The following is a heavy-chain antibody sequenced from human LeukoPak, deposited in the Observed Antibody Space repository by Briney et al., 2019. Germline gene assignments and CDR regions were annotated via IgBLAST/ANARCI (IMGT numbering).Heavy chain of an antibody. V-gene: IGHV3-23*01. CDR1: GFTFSRYA. J-gene: IGHJ4*02. CDR2: ISGSGGST. D-gene: IGHD2-2*01. Sequence: GGSLRLSCAASGFTFSRYAMSWVRRAPGQGLEWVSGISGSGGSTHYPDSVKGRFTISRDNSKNTLYLQKNSLRAEDTAVYHCAKHLVVPAAMNWGQGTLVTVSS. CDR3: AKHLVVPAAMN.